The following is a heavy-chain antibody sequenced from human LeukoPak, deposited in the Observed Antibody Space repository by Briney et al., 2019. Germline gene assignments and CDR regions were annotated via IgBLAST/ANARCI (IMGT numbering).Heavy chain of an antibody. V-gene: IGHV4-34*01. J-gene: IGHJ4*02. CDR2: INHSGDT. Sequence: SETLSLTCTVNGGSFSGYYWSWIRQPPGMGLGWIGEINHSGDTSYRPSLKSRVTISVDTSKNQFSLKVNSVTAADTAVYYCARVTSGSKYYFDYWGQGTLVTVSS. CDR3: ARVTSGSKYYFDY. D-gene: IGHD3-10*01. CDR1: GGSFSGYY.